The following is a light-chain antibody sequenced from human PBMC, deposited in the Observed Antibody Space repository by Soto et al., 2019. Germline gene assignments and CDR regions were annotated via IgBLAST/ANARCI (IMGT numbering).Light chain of an antibody. CDR2: GTS. J-gene: IGKJ5*01. Sequence: EVVLTQSPGTLPLTRGERATLSCRASERIYSAYLGWYQQKPGQAPRLLIYGTSSRATGIPDRFSGSGSGTDFTLTISRLEPEDFAVYYCQQYGHSPITFGPGTLLEIK. CDR1: ERIYSAY. V-gene: IGKV3-20*01. CDR3: QQYGHSPIT.